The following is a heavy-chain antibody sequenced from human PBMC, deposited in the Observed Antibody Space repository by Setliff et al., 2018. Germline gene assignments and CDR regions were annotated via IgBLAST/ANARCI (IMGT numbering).Heavy chain of an antibody. CDR3: ARDKGYDSSGYYFYYYYYMDV. CDR2: INAGNGNT. CDR1: GETFTRYS. J-gene: IGHJ6*03. Sequence: ASVKVSCKASGETFTRYSIHWARQAPGQRLEWMGWINAGNGNTKYSQKFQGRVTITRDTPASTAYMELSSLRSEDTAVYYCARDKGYDSSGYYFYYYYYMDVWGKGTTVTVSS. D-gene: IGHD3-22*01. V-gene: IGHV1-3*01.